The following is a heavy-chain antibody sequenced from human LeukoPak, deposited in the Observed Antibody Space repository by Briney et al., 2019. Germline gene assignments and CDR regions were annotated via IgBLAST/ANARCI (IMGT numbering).Heavy chain of an antibody. Sequence: PGGSLRLSCAASGFTFSSYGMHWVRQAPGKGLEWVSAISGSGGGTYYADSVKGRFTISRDNSKNTLYLQMNSLRAEDTAVYYCARVEWRWLYFDYWGQGTLVTVSS. V-gene: IGHV3-23*01. D-gene: IGHD5-24*01. CDR3: ARVEWRWLYFDY. CDR1: GFTFSSYG. J-gene: IGHJ4*02. CDR2: ISGSGGGT.